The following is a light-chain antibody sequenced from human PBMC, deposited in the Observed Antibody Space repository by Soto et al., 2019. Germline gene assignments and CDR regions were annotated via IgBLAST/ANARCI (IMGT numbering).Light chain of an antibody. Sequence: QYVLTQPRSVSGSPGQSVTISCTGTSSDVGGSNYVSWYQQHPGKTPKLMIYDVTKRPSGVPDRFSGSKSGNTASLTISGLQAEDEADYYCCSYAGSYTLLFGGGTKVTVL. CDR3: CSYAGSYTLL. CDR1: SSDVGGSNY. CDR2: DVT. J-gene: IGLJ2*01. V-gene: IGLV2-11*01.